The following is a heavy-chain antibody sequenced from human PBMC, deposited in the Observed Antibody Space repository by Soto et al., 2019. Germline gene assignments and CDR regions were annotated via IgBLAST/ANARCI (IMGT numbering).Heavy chain of an antibody. Sequence: QVHLVQSGAEVKKPGSSVKVSCKASGDTFSSHTISWVRQAPGQGLEWMGRIIPSLDIANYAQRFQGRVTITADKSTTTAYMELSSLTPEDTAMYYCARDTSLYGDFDFWGQGPRVAVSS. V-gene: IGHV1-69*08. J-gene: IGHJ4*02. CDR1: GDTFSSHT. D-gene: IGHD4-17*01. CDR3: ARDTSLYGDFDF. CDR2: IIPSLDIA.